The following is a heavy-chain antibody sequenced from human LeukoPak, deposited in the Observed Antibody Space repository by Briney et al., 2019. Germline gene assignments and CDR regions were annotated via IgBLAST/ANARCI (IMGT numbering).Heavy chain of an antibody. J-gene: IGHJ6*03. CDR1: GYTFTGYY. CDR3: ARAPLDCSSTSCYNYYYMDV. D-gene: IGHD2-2*02. Sequence: ASVKVSCKASGYTFTGYYMHWVRQAPGQGLEWMGWINPNSGGTNYAQKFQGRVTMTRDTSISTAYMELSRLRSDDTAVYYCARAPLDCSSTSCYNYYYMDVWGKGTTVTVSS. CDR2: INPNSGGT. V-gene: IGHV1-2*02.